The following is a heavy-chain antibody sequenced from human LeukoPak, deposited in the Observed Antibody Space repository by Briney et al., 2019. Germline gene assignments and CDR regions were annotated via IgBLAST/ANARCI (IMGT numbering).Heavy chain of an antibody. Sequence: SETLSLTCAVYGGSFSGYYWSWIRQPPGKGLEWIGEINHSGSTNYNPSLKSRVTISVDTSKNQFSLKLSSVTAADTAVYYCARRAPYCSSTSCYVHPTYFDYWGQGTLVTVSS. V-gene: IGHV4-34*01. J-gene: IGHJ4*02. CDR1: GGSFSGYY. CDR2: INHSGST. D-gene: IGHD2-2*01. CDR3: ARRAPYCSSTSCYVHPTYFDY.